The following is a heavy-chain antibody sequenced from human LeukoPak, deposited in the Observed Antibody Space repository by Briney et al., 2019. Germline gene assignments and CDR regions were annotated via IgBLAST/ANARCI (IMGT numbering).Heavy chain of an antibody. CDR2: IYYSGST. Sequence: SETLSLTCTVSGGSISSSSYYWGWIRQPPGKGLEWIGSIYYSGSTYYNPSLKSRVTISVDTSKNQFSLKLSSVTAADTAVYYCVAGSGSHDYWGQGALVTVSS. CDR3: VAGSGSHDY. J-gene: IGHJ4*02. V-gene: IGHV4-39*01. CDR1: GGSISSSSYY. D-gene: IGHD3-10*01.